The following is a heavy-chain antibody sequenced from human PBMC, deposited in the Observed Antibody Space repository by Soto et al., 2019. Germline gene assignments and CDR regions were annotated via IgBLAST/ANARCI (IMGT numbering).Heavy chain of an antibody. CDR1: GGTFSSYA. V-gene: IGHV1-69*13. J-gene: IGHJ5*02. Sequence: ASVKVSCKASGGTFSSYAISWVRQAPGQGLEWMGGIIPIFGTANYAQKFQGRVTITADESTSTAYMELSSLRSEDTAVYYCARDVEMATIRWFDHWGQGNLVTVSS. D-gene: IGHD5-12*01. CDR2: IIPIFGTA. CDR3: ARDVEMATIRWFDH.